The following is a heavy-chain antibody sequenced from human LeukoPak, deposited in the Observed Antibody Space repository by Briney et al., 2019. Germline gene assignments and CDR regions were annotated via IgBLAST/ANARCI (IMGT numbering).Heavy chain of an antibody. D-gene: IGHD6-19*01. Sequence: SGSLSLTCAVYGWSFSGYYWSWIRQPPGKGLEWVGEINHSGSTNYNPSLKGRVTISVDTSKNQFYLKLSSVTHADTAVYYCARARAVARTMDYWGQGTLVTVSS. CDR2: INHSGST. J-gene: IGHJ4*02. CDR3: ARARAVARTMDY. CDR1: GWSFSGYY. V-gene: IGHV4-34*01.